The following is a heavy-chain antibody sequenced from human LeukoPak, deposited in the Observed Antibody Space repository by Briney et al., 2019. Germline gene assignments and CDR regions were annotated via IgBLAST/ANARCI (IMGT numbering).Heavy chain of an antibody. CDR1: GFTFSSYE. CDR3: ARLGGSGSYHYYYYMDV. Sequence: GGSLRLSCAASGFTFSSYEMNWVRQAPGKGLEWVSYISSSGSTIYYADSVKGRFTISRDNAKNSLYLQMNSLRAEDTAVYYCARLGGSGSYHYYYYMDVWGKGTTVTISS. J-gene: IGHJ6*03. V-gene: IGHV3-48*03. D-gene: IGHD3-10*01. CDR2: ISSSGSTI.